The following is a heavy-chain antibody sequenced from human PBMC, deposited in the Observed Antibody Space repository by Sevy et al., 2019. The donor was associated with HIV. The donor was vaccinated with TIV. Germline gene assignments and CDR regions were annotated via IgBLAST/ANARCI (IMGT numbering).Heavy chain of an antibody. Sequence: GGSLRLSCAASGFTFSSYAMSWVRQAPGKGLEWVSAISGSGGSTYYADSVKGRFTISRDKSKNTLYLEMNSLRAEDTDVYYCAKDSEERVGATTRGDAFDIWGQGTMVTVSS. V-gene: IGHV3-23*01. CDR3: AKDSEERVGATTRGDAFDI. CDR1: GFTFSSYA. CDR2: ISGSGGST. D-gene: IGHD1-26*01. J-gene: IGHJ3*02.